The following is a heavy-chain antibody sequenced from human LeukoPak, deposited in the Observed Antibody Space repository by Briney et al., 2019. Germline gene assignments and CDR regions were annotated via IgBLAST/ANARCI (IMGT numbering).Heavy chain of an antibody. V-gene: IGHV3-21*01. J-gene: IGHJ1*01. D-gene: IGHD6-13*01. CDR3: ARDGGYSSSWYAKRPGYFQH. CDR1: GFTFSSYS. CDR2: ISSSSSYI. Sequence: GGSLRLSCVASGFTFSSYSMNWVRQAPGKGLEWVSSISSSSSYIYYADSVKGRFTISRDNAKNSLYLQMNSLRAEDTAVYYCARDGGYSSSWYAKRPGYFQHWGQGTLVTVSS.